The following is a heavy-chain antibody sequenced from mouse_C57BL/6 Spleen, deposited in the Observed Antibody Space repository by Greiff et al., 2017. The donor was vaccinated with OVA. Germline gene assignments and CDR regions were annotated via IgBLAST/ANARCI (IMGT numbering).Heavy chain of an antibody. CDR2: IDPSDSYT. D-gene: IGHD1-1*01. Sequence: QVQLQQPGAELVRPGTSVKLSCKASGYTFTSYWMHWVKQRPGQGLEWIGVIDPSDSYTNYNQKFKGKATLTVDTSSSTAYMQLSSLTSEDSAVYYCARYYYYGSREDYYAMDYWGQGTSVTVSS. CDR1: GYTFTSYW. V-gene: IGHV1-59*01. CDR3: ARYYYYGSREDYYAMDY. J-gene: IGHJ4*01.